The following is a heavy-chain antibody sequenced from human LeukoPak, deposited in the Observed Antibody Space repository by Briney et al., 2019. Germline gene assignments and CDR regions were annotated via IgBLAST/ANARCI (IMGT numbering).Heavy chain of an antibody. Sequence: ASVKVSCKASGDTFNKFGITSVRHAPGQGLECMGWISAYNGKTKYTHKFQDRVTMTTAASTTTAYMELRSLRFDDTAVYYWARAEDPAMVNVGDYYYYAMDIWGQGTTVTVSS. V-gene: IGHV1-18*01. CDR1: GDTFNKFG. CDR3: ARAEDPAMVNVGDYYYYAMDI. CDR2: ISAYNGKT. D-gene: IGHD5-18*01. J-gene: IGHJ6*02.